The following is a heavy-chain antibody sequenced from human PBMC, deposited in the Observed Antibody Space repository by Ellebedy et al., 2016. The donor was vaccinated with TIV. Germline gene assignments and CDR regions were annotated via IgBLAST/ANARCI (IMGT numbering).Heavy chain of an antibody. CDR3: ARYSGSGTYYRNGMDV. CDR1: GYTFIDYG. V-gene: IGHV1-18*01. J-gene: IGHJ6*02. CDR2: VSAYSGNT. D-gene: IGHD3-10*01. Sequence: AASVKVSCKSSGYTFIDYGISWVRQAPGQGLDWMGWVSAYSGNTNYADNLQGRVTMTTDTSTDTAYMELRSLRSDDPAVYYCARYSGSGTYYRNGMDVWGQGTTVTVSS.